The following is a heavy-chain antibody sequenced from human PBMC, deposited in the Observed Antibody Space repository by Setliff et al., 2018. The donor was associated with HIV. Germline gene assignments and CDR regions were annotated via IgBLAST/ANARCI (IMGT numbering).Heavy chain of an antibody. V-gene: IGHV4-4*07. D-gene: IGHD3-22*01. CDR2: FYTSGST. J-gene: IGHJ4*02. CDR3: ARDRLTYYFDY. CDR1: GGSINTYY. Sequence: SETLSLTCTVSGGSINTYYWRWIRQPAWKGLEWIGRFYTSGSTNYNPSLKSRVTMSVDTSKNQFSLKLSSVTAADTAVYYCARDRLTYYFDYWGQGILVTVSS.